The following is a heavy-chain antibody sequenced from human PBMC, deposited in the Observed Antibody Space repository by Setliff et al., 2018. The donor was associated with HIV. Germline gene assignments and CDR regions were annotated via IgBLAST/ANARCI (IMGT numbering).Heavy chain of an antibody. V-gene: IGHV4-34*09. CDR2: INRFGIT. CDR3: ARGAGLYGDYHVY. D-gene: IGHD4-17*01. CDR1: SGSFTGYY. Sequence: SETLSLTCAVYSGSFTGYYWTWIRQPPGKGLEWIGEINRFGITNYNPSLKSRVTISVDTSKNQFSLKLRSVTAADTAVYYCARGAGLYGDYHVYWGQGTLVTVSS. J-gene: IGHJ4*02.